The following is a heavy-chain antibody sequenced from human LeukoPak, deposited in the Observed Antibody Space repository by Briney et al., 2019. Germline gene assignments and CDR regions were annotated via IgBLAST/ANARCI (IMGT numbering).Heavy chain of an antibody. J-gene: IGHJ3*02. D-gene: IGHD6-19*01. Sequence: PGRSLRLSCAASGFTFSSYGMHWVRQAPGKGLEWVAVIWYDGSNKYYADSVKGRFTISRDNSKNTLYLQMNSLRAEDTAVYYCARDGRDGQWLVLRAFDIWGQGTMVTVSS. CDR2: IWYDGSNK. CDR1: GFTFSSYG. V-gene: IGHV3-33*01. CDR3: ARDGRDGQWLVLRAFDI.